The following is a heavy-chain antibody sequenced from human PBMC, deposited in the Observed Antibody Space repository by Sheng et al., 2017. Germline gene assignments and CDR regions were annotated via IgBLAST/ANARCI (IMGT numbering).Heavy chain of an antibody. D-gene: IGHD3-16*01. J-gene: IGHJ6*02. CDR2: IYYSGTT. Sequence: QLHLQESGPGLVKPSETLSLTCTVSGGSISSSNSYWGWIRHPPGKGLEWIGSIYYSGTTYYNPSLKSRVAISVDTSKSQFSLKLRSVTAADRAVYYCVTRGVVPRGGRRGGQGTTVTVSS. CDR1: GGSISSSNSY. V-gene: IGHV4-39*07. CDR3: VTRGVVPRGGRR.